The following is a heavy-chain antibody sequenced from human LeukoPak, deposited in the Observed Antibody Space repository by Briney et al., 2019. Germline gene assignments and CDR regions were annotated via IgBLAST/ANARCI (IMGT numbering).Heavy chain of an antibody. V-gene: IGHV3-21*01. J-gene: IGHJ4*02. CDR2: TSSSNSYI. CDR1: GFTFSSYS. Sequence: GGSLRLSCAASGFTFSSYSMNWVRQAPGKGLEWVSSTSSSNSYIYYADSVKGRFTISRDNAKNSLYLQMDSLRAEDTAVYYCARDRGVYATRVFDYWGQGTLVTVSS. CDR3: ARDRGVYATRVFDY. D-gene: IGHD2-8*01.